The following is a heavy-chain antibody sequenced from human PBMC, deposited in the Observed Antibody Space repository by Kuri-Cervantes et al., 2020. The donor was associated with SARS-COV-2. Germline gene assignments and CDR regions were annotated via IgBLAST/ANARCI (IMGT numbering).Heavy chain of an antibody. CDR1: GFTFSSYS. CDR3: ARDLRMGKSLDY. J-gene: IGHJ4*02. D-gene: IGHD7-27*01. Sequence: GESLKISCAASGFTFSSYSMSWVRQAPGKGLEWVSVIYSGGKTFFADSVKGRFTISRDESKNTLYLQMSSLTAEDTATYYCARDLRMGKSLDYWGQGTLVTVSS. CDR2: IYSGGKT. V-gene: IGHV3-53*01.